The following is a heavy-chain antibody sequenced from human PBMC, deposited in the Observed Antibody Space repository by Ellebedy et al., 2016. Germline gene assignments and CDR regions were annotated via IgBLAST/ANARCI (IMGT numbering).Heavy chain of an antibody. CDR1: GGSSRSYY. D-gene: IGHD3-16*02. CDR3: ARHLLHPNLRLGELSLNWYFDL. Sequence: SETLSLTCTVSGGSSRSYYWSWIRQQPGKGLEWIGNIYYSGSTYYNPSLKSRITISLDTSMNQFSLNLTSVTTADTAVYYCARHLLHPNLRLGELSLNWYFDLWGRGTLVTVSS. CDR2: IYYSGST. J-gene: IGHJ2*01. V-gene: IGHV4-59*08.